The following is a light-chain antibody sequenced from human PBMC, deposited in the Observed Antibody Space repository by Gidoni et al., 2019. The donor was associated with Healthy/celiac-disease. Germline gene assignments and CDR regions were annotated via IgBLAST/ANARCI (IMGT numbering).Light chain of an antibody. Sequence: DIQMTQSPSSLSASVGDGVTITCRASQSISSYLNWYQQKPGKAPKLLIYAASSLQSGVPSRFSGRGSGTDFTLIISSLQPEDVATYYCQQSYSTLTFGGGTKVEIK. CDR2: AAS. J-gene: IGKJ4*01. V-gene: IGKV1-39*01. CDR3: QQSYSTLT. CDR1: QSISSY.